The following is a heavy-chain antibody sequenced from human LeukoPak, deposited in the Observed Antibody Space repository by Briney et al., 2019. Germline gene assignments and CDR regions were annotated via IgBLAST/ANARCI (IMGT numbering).Heavy chain of an antibody. CDR3: AKDDSKDLSFDY. CDR1: GFTFSSYG. D-gene: IGHD2-15*01. CDR2: ISYDGSNK. J-gene: IGHJ4*02. Sequence: PGGSLRLSCAASGFTFSSYGMHWVRQAPGKGLEWVAVISYDGSNKYYADSVKGRFTISRDNSKNTLYLQMNSLRAEDTAVYYRAKDDSKDLSFDYWGQGTLVTVSS. V-gene: IGHV3-30*18.